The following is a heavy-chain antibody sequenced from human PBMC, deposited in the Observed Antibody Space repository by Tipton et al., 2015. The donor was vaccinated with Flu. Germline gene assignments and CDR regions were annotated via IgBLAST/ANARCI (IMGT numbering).Heavy chain of an antibody. Sequence: TLSLTCTVSGGSISSGSYYWGWIRQPAGKGLEWIGRIYTSGSTGYNPSLKGRATISVDASKNQFSLELSSVTAADTAVYFCAADHYFGSGSYYWGQGKMVTVSS. J-gene: IGHJ4*02. CDR1: GGSISSGSYY. CDR3: AADHYFGSGSYY. CDR2: IYTSGST. V-gene: IGHV4-61*02. D-gene: IGHD3-10*01.